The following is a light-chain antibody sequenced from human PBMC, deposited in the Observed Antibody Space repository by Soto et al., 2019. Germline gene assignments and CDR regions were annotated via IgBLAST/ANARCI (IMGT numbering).Light chain of an antibody. Sequence: EIVMKQSPTTLSVSPGERATLSCRASQSVSSNLAWYQQKPGQAPRLLIYDTSTRATGIPARFSGSGSGTEFTLAISSLQSEDFAVYYCQQYNNWRTFGQGTRLEIK. V-gene: IGKV3-15*01. CDR3: QQYNNWRT. J-gene: IGKJ5*01. CDR2: DTS. CDR1: QSVSSN.